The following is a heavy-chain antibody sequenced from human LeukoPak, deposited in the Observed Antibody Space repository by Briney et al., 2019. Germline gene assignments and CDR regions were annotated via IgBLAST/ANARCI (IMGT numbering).Heavy chain of an antibody. D-gene: IGHD1-1*01. V-gene: IGHV1-69*04. Sequence: SVKVSCKASGGTFSNFAIIWVRQAPGQRLECMGRIIPILGLVNYAQKFQGRATLSADKSTGTAYMELTNLTSEDTAVYYCARSIPLWKDLRRDWLDTWGQGTQVTVSS. CDR3: ARSIPLWKDLRRDWLDT. CDR2: IIPILGLV. CDR1: GGTFSNFA. J-gene: IGHJ5*02.